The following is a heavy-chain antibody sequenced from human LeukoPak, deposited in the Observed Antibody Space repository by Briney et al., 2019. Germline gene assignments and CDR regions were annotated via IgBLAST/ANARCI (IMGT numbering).Heavy chain of an antibody. V-gene: IGHV3-23*01. CDR2: ISGSGGST. Sequence: PGGSLRLSCAASGFTFSSYAMSWVRQAPGKGLEWVSAISGSGGSTYYADSVKGRFTISRDNSKNTLYLQMNSLRAEDTAVYYCATEVTYYYDSSGYYDYWGQGTLVTVSS. J-gene: IGHJ4*02. CDR3: ATEVTYYYDSSGYYDY. D-gene: IGHD3-22*01. CDR1: GFTFSSYA.